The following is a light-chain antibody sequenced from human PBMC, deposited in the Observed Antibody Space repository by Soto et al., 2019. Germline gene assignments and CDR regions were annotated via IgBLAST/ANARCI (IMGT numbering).Light chain of an antibody. CDR1: QSVSSSY. CDR2: GAS. CDR3: QQYGSSPLT. Sequence: ELVLTQSPGTLSLSPGERATLSCRASQSVSSSYLAWYQQKPGQAPRLLIYGASSRATGIPDRFSGSGSGTAFTLTISRLEPEDFAVYYCQQYGSSPLTFGGGTKVDIK. V-gene: IGKV3-20*01. J-gene: IGKJ4*01.